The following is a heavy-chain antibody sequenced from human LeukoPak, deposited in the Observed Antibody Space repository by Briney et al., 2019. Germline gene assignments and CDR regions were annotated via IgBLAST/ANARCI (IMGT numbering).Heavy chain of an antibody. D-gene: IGHD2-2*01. V-gene: IGHV4-39*01. J-gene: IGHJ6*03. Sequence: SETLSLTCTVSGDSISSSSYYWGWVRQPPGKGLEWIGTIYYNGNTYYNPSLKSRVTISVDTSKNQFSLKLSSVTAADTAVYYCARLCRMPGYYYYYYMDVWGKGTTVTVSS. CDR2: IYYNGNT. CDR1: GDSISSSSYY. CDR3: ARLCRMPGYYYYYYMDV.